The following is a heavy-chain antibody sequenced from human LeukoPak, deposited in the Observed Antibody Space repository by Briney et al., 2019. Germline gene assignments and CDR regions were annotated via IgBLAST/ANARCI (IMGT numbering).Heavy chain of an antibody. V-gene: IGHV4-34*01. CDR3: VKSAGYSSGWYYFDY. Sequence: SETLSLTCAVYGGSFSGYYWSWIRQPPGKGLEWIGEINHSGSTNYNPSLKSRVTISVDTSKNQFSLKLSSVTAADTAVYYCVKSAGYSSGWYYFDYWGQGTLVTVSS. CDR2: INHSGST. CDR1: GGSFSGYY. J-gene: IGHJ4*02. D-gene: IGHD6-19*01.